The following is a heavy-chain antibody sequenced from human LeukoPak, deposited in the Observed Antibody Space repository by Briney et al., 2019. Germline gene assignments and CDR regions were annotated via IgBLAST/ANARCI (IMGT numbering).Heavy chain of an antibody. CDR3: VKGGYCSSSSCHLLPYDY. D-gene: IGHD2-2*01. V-gene: IGHV3-30*02. CDR1: GFTFSSYG. CDR2: IQYDGSNQ. J-gene: IGHJ4*02. Sequence: GGSLRLSCGASGFTFSSYGMHWVRQAPGKGLEWVSFIQYDGSNQYYADSVKGRFTISRDNSRNIFYLQMNSLRAEDTAVYYCVKGGYCSSSSCHLLPYDYWGQGTLVTDSA.